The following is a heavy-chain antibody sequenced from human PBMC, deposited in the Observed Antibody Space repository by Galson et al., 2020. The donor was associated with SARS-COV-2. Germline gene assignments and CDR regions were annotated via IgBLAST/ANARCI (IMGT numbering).Heavy chain of an antibody. Sequence: SETLSLTCAVSGGSISSGGYSWSWIRQPPGKGLEWIGYVYDYGSAYYNPSLKTRLTISVDTSKNQFSLNLRSVTAADTAVYYCARKQPGKYYYSYGWKSGAKGPRSPSP. CDR3: ARKQPGKYYYSYGWKS. J-gene: IGHJ6*02. D-gene: IGHD6-13*01. CDR1: GGSISSGGYS. CDR2: VYDYGSA. V-gene: IGHV4-30-4*07.